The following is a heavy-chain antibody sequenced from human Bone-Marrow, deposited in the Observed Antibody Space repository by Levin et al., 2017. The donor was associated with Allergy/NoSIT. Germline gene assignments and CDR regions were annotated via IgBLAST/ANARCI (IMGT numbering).Heavy chain of an antibody. V-gene: IGHV3-7*03. Sequence: GESLKISCAASGFSFSSYWMSWVRQTPGKGLEWVAKMNQDGSAQYYVDSVKGRFTISRDNAKNSLYLQMNSLRAEDTAVYYCARERNYMDVWGKGTTVTVSS. J-gene: IGHJ6*03. CDR1: GFSFSSYW. CDR3: ARERNYMDV. CDR2: MNQDGSAQ.